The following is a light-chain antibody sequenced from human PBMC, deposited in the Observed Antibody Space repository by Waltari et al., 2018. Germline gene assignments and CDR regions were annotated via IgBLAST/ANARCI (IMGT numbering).Light chain of an antibody. CDR2: DLT. Sequence: QSVLTQPASVSGSPGQPITISCTGTNSDIGSYSYVSWYQQYPGKAPKLIIYDLTERPSGVSTRFPGSKAGNTASLTISGLQADDEADYFCSSYTGRGTVIFGRGTMVTVL. J-gene: IGLJ2*01. V-gene: IGLV2-14*01. CDR1: NSDIGSYSY. CDR3: SSYTGRGTVI.